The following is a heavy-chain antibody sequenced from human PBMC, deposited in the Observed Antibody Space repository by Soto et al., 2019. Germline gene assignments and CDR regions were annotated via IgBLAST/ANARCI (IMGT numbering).Heavy chain of an antibody. Sequence: GGSLRLSCAASGFTFSSYGMHWFRQAPGKGLEWVAVISYDGSNKYYADSVKGRFTISRDNSKNTLYLQMNSLRAEDTAVYYCAKDHKQWLVSYYFDYWGQGT. CDR1: GFTFSSYG. J-gene: IGHJ4*02. CDR3: AKDHKQWLVSYYFDY. V-gene: IGHV3-30*18. CDR2: ISYDGSNK. D-gene: IGHD6-19*01.